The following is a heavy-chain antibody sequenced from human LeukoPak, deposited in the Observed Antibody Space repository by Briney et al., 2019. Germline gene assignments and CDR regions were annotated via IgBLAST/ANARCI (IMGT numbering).Heavy chain of an antibody. CDR2: IYSDGGT. D-gene: IGHD3-16*01. J-gene: IGHJ5*01. V-gene: IGHV3-66*02. CDR3: ARDGGFGGPGGDNWFDS. Sequence: SGGSLRLSCAASGFTVSAKYMSWVRQGPGKGLDWISSIYSDGGTNYADSVKGRSTISRDNSKNTLYLQMNSLRPEDTAVYYCARDGGFGGPGGDNWFDSWGQGALVTVSS. CDR1: GFTVSAKY.